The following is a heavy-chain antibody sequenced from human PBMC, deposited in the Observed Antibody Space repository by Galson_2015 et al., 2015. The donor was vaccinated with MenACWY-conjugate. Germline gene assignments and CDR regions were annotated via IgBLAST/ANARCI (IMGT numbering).Heavy chain of an antibody. J-gene: IGHJ4*02. V-gene: IGHV3-74*01. Sequence: SLRLSCAASGFTFSSYAMHWVRQAPGKGLVWVSRIDDDGRSTVYADSVRGRFTISRDNAKNTLYLQMNSLRAEDTAMYYCARDGPSTLISELDSWGQGALVTVSS. D-gene: IGHD1-14*01. CDR1: GFTFSSYA. CDR2: IDDDGRST. CDR3: ARDGPSTLISELDS.